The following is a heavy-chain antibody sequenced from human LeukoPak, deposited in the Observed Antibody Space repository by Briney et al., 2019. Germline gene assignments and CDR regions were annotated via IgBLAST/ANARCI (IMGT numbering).Heavy chain of an antibody. CDR2: ISGSGGST. Sequence: GGSLRLSCAASGFTFSSYAMSWVRQAPGKGLEWVSAISGSGGSTYYADSVKGRFTIPRDNSKNTLYLQMNSLRAEDTAVYYCAKAGRSGWYPGWPFDIWGQGTMVTVSS. CDR1: GFTFSSYA. D-gene: IGHD6-19*01. J-gene: IGHJ3*02. V-gene: IGHV3-23*01. CDR3: AKAGRSGWYPGWPFDI.